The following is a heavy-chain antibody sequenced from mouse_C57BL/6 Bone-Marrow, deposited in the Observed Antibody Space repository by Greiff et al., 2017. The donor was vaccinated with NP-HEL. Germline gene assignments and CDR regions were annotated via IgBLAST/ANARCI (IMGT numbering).Heavy chain of an antibody. J-gene: IGHJ4*01. D-gene: IGHD2-5*01. CDR1: GFTFSSYA. Sequence: EVQGVESGGGLVKPGGSLKLSCAASGFTFSSYAMSWVRQTPEKRLEWVATISDGGSYTYYPDNVKGRFIISRDNAKNNLYLQMSHLKSEDTAMYYCARDEETYYSNDYAMDYWGQGTSVTVSS. V-gene: IGHV5-4*01. CDR2: ISDGGSYT. CDR3: ARDEETYYSNDYAMDY.